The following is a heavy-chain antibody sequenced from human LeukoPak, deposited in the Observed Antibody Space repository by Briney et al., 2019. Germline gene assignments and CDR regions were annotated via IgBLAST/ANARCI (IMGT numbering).Heavy chain of an antibody. V-gene: IGHV3-30-3*01. D-gene: IGHD3-10*01. J-gene: IGHJ4*02. Sequence: PGGSLRLSCAASAFXFSNYAMHWVRQAPGKGLEWVALISYDGSNKYYADSVKGRFTISRDNSKNTLYLQMNSLRAEDTAVYYCARAGDYGSGSFRWRHFDYWGQGTLVTVSS. CDR1: AFXFSNYA. CDR3: ARAGDYGSGSFRWRHFDY. CDR2: ISYDGSNK.